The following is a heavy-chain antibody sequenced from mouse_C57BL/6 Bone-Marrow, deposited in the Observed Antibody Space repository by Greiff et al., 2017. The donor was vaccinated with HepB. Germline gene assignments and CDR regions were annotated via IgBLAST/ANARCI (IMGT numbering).Heavy chain of an antibody. Sequence: EVQLVESEGGLVQPGSSMKLSCTASGFTFSDYYMAWVRQVPEKGLEWVANINYDGSSTYYLDSLKSRFIISRDNAKNILYLQMSSLKSEDTATYYCARIYDGYYLYAMDYWGQGTSVTVSS. D-gene: IGHD2-3*01. CDR2: INYDGSST. CDR1: GFTFSDYY. J-gene: IGHJ4*01. CDR3: ARIYDGYYLYAMDY. V-gene: IGHV5-16*01.